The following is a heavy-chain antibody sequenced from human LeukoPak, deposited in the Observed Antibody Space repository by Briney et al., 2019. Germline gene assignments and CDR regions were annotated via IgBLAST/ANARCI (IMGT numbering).Heavy chain of an antibody. Sequence: GGSLRLPCAASGFTFSSYWMHWVRQVPGKGLVWVSRMNSDGSYTNYADSVKDRFTISRDNAKNTLYLQMNSLRAEDTAVYYCTRDRKLTVAGNWFGPLGQGTPGTVSP. CDR2: MNSDGSYT. CDR3: TRDRKLTVAGNWFGP. J-gene: IGHJ5*02. CDR1: GFTFSSYW. D-gene: IGHD6-19*01. V-gene: IGHV3-74*01.